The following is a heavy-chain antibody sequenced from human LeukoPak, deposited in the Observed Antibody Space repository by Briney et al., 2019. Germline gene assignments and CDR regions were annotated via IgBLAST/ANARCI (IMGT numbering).Heavy chain of an antibody. CDR1: GFTFSTYA. Sequence: GGSLRLSCAASGFTFSTYAMSWVRQAPGKGLEWVSAINYRGDTTYYANSVKGRFTISRDNSKNTLFLQMSSLRAEDTAVYYCARAWCSSTSCYFDYWGQGTLVTVSS. D-gene: IGHD2-2*01. V-gene: IGHV3-23*01. CDR3: ARAWCSSTSCYFDY. J-gene: IGHJ4*02. CDR2: INYRGDTT.